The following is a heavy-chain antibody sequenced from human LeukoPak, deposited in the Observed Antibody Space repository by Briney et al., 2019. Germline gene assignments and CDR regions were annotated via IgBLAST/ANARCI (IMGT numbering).Heavy chain of an antibody. Sequence: SETLSLTRTVSGGSISSYYWSWIRQPPGKGLEWIGYIYYSGSTYYNSSLKSRVTISVDRSKNQFSLKLSSVTAADTAVYYCARVSGVRGPKYYFDYWGQGTLVTVSS. CDR1: GGSISSYY. CDR2: IYYSGST. V-gene: IGHV4-59*12. CDR3: ARVSGVRGPKYYFDY. D-gene: IGHD3-10*01. J-gene: IGHJ4*02.